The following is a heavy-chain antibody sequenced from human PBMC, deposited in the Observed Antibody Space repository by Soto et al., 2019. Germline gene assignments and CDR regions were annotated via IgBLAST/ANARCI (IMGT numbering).Heavy chain of an antibody. V-gene: IGHV3-23*01. J-gene: IGHJ4*02. D-gene: IGHD2-15*01. CDR2: ISGSGDTT. CDR1: GFTCSSYT. CDR3: AKGHPGGSCYSGLDC. Sequence: PGGSPRLSCAASGFTCSSYTMSWVGQAPGKGLEWVLCISGSGDTTYYADSVKGRFTISRDTSKNTVYLQMNSLRADDTAVYYCAKGHPGGSCYSGLDCWGQGTLVTVSS.